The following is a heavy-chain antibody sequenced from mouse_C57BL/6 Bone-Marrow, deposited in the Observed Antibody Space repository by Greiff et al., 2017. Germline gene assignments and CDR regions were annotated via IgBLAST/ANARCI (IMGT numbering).Heavy chain of an antibody. CDR1: GYTFTSYW. Sequence: VQLQHPGAELVKPGASVKMSCKASGYTFTSYWITWVKQRPEQVLEWIGDIYPGSGSTNYNEKFKSKATLTVDTSYSTAYMQLSSLTSEDSAVYYCARRAGGYYFDYWGQGTTLTVSS. J-gene: IGHJ2*01. V-gene: IGHV1-55*01. D-gene: IGHD3-1*01. CDR2: IYPGSGST. CDR3: ARRAGGYYFDY.